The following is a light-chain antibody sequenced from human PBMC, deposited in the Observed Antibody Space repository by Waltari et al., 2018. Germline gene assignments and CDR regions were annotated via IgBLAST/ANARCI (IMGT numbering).Light chain of an antibody. V-gene: IGKV3-20*01. Sequence: IMLTQAPGTLSLPPGERATPSCRASQSLSKYLAWYQHKPGQPPRLLIYDASSRATGIPDRFSGSGSGTDFSLTISRLEPEDFAVYYCQKYGSLPATFGQGTKVEIK. CDR2: DAS. CDR3: QKYGSLPAT. J-gene: IGKJ1*01. CDR1: QSLSKY.